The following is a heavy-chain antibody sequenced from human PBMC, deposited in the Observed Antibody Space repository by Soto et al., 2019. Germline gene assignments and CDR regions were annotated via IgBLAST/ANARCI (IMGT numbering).Heavy chain of an antibody. J-gene: IGHJ4*02. CDR3: AKDRRITMVRGGGLT. D-gene: IGHD3-10*01. Sequence: PGGSLRLSCAASGFTFSSYGMHWVRQAPGKGLEWVAVISYDGSNKYYADSVKGRFTISRDNSKNTLYLQMNSLRAEDTAVYYCAKDRRITMVRGGGLTWGQGTLVTVSS. CDR1: GFTFSSYG. CDR2: ISYDGSNK. V-gene: IGHV3-30*18.